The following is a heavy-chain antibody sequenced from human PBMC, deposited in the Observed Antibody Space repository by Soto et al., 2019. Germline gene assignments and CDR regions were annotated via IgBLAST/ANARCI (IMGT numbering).Heavy chain of an antibody. D-gene: IGHD1-7*01. CDR1: GGTFSSYA. V-gene: IGHV1-69*13. J-gene: IGHJ3*02. CDR2: IIPIFGTA. CDR3: EKSLGRTTPYDAFDI. Sequence: SVKVSCKASGGTFSSYAISWVRQAPGQGLEWMGGIIPIFGTANYAQKFQGRVTITADESTSTAYMELSSLRSEDTAVYYCEKSLGRTTPYDAFDIWGQGTMVTVSS.